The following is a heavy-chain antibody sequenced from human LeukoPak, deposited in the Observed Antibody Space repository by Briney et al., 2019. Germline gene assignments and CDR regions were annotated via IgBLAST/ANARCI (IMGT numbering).Heavy chain of an antibody. Sequence: ASVKVSCKASGYTFTSYVISWVRQAPGQGLEWMGWISAYNGNTNYAQKLQGRVTMTTDTSTSTAYMELRSLRSDDTAVYYCARERRTGTTGWFDPWGQGTLVTVSS. J-gene: IGHJ5*02. V-gene: IGHV1-18*01. CDR3: ARERRTGTTGWFDP. D-gene: IGHD1-1*01. CDR1: GYTFTSYV. CDR2: ISAYNGNT.